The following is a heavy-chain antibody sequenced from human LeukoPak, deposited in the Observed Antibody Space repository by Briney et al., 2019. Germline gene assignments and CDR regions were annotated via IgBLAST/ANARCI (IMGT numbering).Heavy chain of an antibody. V-gene: IGHV4-31*03. Sequence: SETLSLTCTVSGGSISSGGYYWSWSRQHPGKGLEWIGYIYYSGSTYYNPSLKSRVTISVDTSKNQFSLKLSSVTAADTAVYYCARDSSVEMATINAFDIWGQGTMVTVSS. CDR1: GGSISSGGYY. J-gene: IGHJ3*02. CDR3: ARDSSVEMATINAFDI. CDR2: IYYSGST. D-gene: IGHD5-24*01.